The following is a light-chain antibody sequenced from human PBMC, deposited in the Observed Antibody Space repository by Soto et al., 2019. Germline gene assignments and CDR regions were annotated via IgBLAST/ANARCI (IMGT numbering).Light chain of an antibody. V-gene: IGKV3-20*01. CDR3: QQYGSSPPP. CDR1: QSSGSNF. Sequence: DIVLKQSPGTVSLSPGERATLSCKTSQSSGSNFLAWYQHKSGQPPSLLIYEASSRASGIPARLSGRGSGTDFTLTISRMEPEDSAVYYCQQYGSSPPPFGGGTKVDIK. J-gene: IGKJ4*01. CDR2: EAS.